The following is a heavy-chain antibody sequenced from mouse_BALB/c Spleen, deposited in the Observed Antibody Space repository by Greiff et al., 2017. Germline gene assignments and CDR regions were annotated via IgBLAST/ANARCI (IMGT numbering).Heavy chain of an antibody. J-gene: IGHJ4*01. D-gene: IGHD2-14*01. Sequence: EVKLMESGPGLVKPSQSLSLTCTVTGYSITSDYAWNWIRQFPGNKLEWMGYISYSGSTSYNPSLKSRISITRDTSKNQFFLQLNSVTTEDTATYYCARSAYKVPYAMDYWGQGTSVTVSS. CDR3: ARSAYKVPYAMDY. CDR1: GYSITSDYA. V-gene: IGHV3-2*02. CDR2: ISYSGST.